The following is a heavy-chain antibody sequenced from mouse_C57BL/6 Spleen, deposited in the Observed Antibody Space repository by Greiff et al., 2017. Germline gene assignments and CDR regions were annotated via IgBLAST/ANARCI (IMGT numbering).Heavy chain of an antibody. V-gene: IGHV2-5*01. CDR2: IWRGGST. D-gene: IGHD1-1*01. CDR3: AIPYYYGSSYWYFDV. J-gene: IGHJ1*03. Sequence: QVQLQQSGPGLVQPSQSLSITCTVSGFSLTSYGVHWVRQSPGKGLEWLGVIWRGGSTDYNAAFMSRLSITKDNSKSQVFFKMNSLQADDTAIYYCAIPYYYGSSYWYFDVWGTGTTVTVSS. CDR1: GFSLTSYG.